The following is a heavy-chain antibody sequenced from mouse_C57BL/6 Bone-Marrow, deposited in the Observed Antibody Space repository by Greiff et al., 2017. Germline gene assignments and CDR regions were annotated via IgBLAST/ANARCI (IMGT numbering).Heavy chain of an antibody. D-gene: IGHD1-1*01. CDR1: GYAFSSSW. CDR3: ARSGNYYGSSYFYWYIDV. V-gene: IGHV1-82*01. Sequence: QVQLQQSGPELVKPGASVKISCKASGYAFSSSWMNWVKQRPGKGLEWIGRIYPGDGDTNYNGKFKGKATLTADKSSSTAYMQLSSLTSEDSAVYFCARSGNYYGSSYFYWYIDVWGTGTTVTVSS. CDR2: IYPGDGDT. J-gene: IGHJ1*03.